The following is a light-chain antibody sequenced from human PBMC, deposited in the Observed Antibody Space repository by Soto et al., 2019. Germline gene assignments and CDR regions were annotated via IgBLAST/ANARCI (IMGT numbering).Light chain of an antibody. Sequence: QSVLTQPPSVSRAPGQRVTISCTGSSSNIGAGYDVHWYQQLPGTAPKLLIYGNSNRTSGVPDRFSGSKSGTSASLAITGLQAEDEADYYCQSYDSSLSGYVFGTGTKLTVL. CDR3: QSYDSSLSGYV. CDR1: SSNIGAGYD. V-gene: IGLV1-40*01. J-gene: IGLJ1*01. CDR2: GNS.